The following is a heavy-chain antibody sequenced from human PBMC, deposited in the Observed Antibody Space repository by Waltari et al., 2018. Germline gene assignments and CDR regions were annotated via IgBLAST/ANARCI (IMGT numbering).Heavy chain of an antibody. J-gene: IGHJ5*01. CDR3: ARDDRARIGYKNILQFDS. Sequence: QVQLQQSGPGLVKPSQTLPLTCAISGDSVARNRPAWNWLRPSPSEGLEWLGRTYYRSKWYNDYAVSVKSRITINPDTSKNHFSLQLNSVTPEDTAVYYCARDDRARIGYKNILQFDSWGQGTLVTVSS. V-gene: IGHV6-1*01. CDR1: GDSVARNRPA. CDR2: TYYRSKWYN. D-gene: IGHD3-9*01.